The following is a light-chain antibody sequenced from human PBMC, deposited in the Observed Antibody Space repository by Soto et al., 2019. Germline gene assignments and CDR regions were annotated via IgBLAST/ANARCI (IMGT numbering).Light chain of an antibody. CDR2: DAS. Sequence: EIVLTQSPGTLSLSPGERATLSCRASQTISSSYLAWYQQRPGRAPRLLIYDASSRATGIPDRFSGSGSGADFTLTIRRVEPEDFAVYYCQQYGRSATWTFGQGTKVDIK. V-gene: IGKV3-20*01. CDR1: QTISSSY. CDR3: QQYGRSATWT. J-gene: IGKJ1*01.